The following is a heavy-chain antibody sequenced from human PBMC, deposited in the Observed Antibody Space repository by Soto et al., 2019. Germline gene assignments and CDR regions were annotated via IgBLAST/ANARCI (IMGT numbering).Heavy chain of an antibody. CDR3: ARAVRYSALHYYYGMDV. V-gene: IGHV3-33*01. CDR2: IWYDGSNK. Sequence: GGSLRLSCAASGFTFSSYGMHWVRQAPGKGLEWVAVIWYDGSNKYYADSVKGRFTISRDNSKNTLYLQMNSLRAEDTAVYYCARAVRYSALHYYYGMDVWGQGTTVTVSS. D-gene: IGHD2-15*01. J-gene: IGHJ6*02. CDR1: GFTFSSYG.